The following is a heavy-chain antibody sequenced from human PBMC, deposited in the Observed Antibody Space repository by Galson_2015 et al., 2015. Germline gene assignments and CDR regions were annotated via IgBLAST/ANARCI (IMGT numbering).Heavy chain of an antibody. J-gene: IGHJ4*02. Sequence: SLRLSCAASGFTFSSYWMSWVRQAPGQGLEWVANIKQGGSEKYYVDSVKGRFIISRDDAKNSLYLQMNTLRAEDTAVYYCVRDRTTTVAGEFDYWGQGTLVTVSS. D-gene: IGHD6-19*01. CDR3: VRDRTTTVAGEFDY. CDR1: GFTFSSYW. CDR2: IKQGGSEK. V-gene: IGHV3-7*03.